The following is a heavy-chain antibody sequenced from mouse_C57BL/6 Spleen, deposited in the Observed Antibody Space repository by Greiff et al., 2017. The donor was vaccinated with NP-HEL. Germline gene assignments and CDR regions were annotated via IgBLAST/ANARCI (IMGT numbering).Heavy chain of an antibody. Sequence: EVKLVESGGGLVKPGGSLKLSCAASGFTFSSYTMSWVRQTPEKRLEWVATISGGGGNTYYPDSVKGRFTISRDNAKNTLYLQMSSLRSEDTALYYCARSGPYGNSAWFAYWGQGTLVTVSA. CDR2: ISGGGGNT. D-gene: IGHD2-1*01. CDR1: GFTFSSYT. V-gene: IGHV5-9*01. J-gene: IGHJ3*01. CDR3: ARSGPYGNSAWFAY.